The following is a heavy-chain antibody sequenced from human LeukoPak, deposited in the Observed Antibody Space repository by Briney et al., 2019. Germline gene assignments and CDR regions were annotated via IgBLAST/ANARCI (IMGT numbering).Heavy chain of an antibody. CDR3: AKDSYYYDSGEGY. CDR1: GFTVSSKY. D-gene: IGHD3-22*01. J-gene: IGHJ4*02. V-gene: IGHV3-66*01. Sequence: GGSLRLSCVVSGFTVSSKYMSWVRQAPGRGLEWVSFIYSGGSTFYADSVKGRSTISRDNSKNTVYLQMNSLRAEDTAVYYCAKDSYYYDSGEGYWGQGTLVTVSS. CDR2: IYSGGST.